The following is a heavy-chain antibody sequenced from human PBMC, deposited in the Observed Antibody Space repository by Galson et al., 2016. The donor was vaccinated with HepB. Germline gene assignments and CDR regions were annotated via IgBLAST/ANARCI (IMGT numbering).Heavy chain of an antibody. J-gene: IGHJ6*02. D-gene: IGHD2-2*01. CDR3: ARFGCTTCYNFYYYGMDV. V-gene: IGHV3-7*01. CDR2: LNQDGSEK. Sequence: SLRLSCAASGFSFNLYYMSWVRQVPGKGLEWVANLNQDGSEKFYMDSVRGRITISRDNAKNSLYLQMNSLRAEDTAVYYCARFGCTTCYNFYYYGMDVWGQGTTVTVSS. CDR1: GFSFNLYY.